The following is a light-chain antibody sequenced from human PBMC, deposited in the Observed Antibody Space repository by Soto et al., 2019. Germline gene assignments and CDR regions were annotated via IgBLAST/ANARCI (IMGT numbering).Light chain of an antibody. CDR3: AAWDDSLNAVV. Sequence: QAVVTQPPSVSGTPGHKVSISCSGSTSNLGGNTVNWYQQLPGTAPKLLIYTNNQRPSGVPDRFSGSKSGTSASLAISDLRSEDEAVFYCAAWDDSLNAVVFGGGTQLTVL. CDR1: TSNLGGNT. V-gene: IGLV1-44*01. CDR2: TNN. J-gene: IGLJ2*01.